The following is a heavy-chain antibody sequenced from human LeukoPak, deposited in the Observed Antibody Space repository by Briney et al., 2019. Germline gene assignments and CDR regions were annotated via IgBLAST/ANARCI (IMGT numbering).Heavy chain of an antibody. Sequence: PSETLSLTCTVSGGSISSSSYYWGWIRQPPGKGLEWIGSIYYSGSTYYNPSLESRVTISVDTSKNQFSLKLSSVTAADTAVYYCARVIGDSSGYYVEYYFDYWGQGTLVTVSS. V-gene: IGHV4-39*01. CDR1: GGSISSSSYY. CDR2: IYYSGST. D-gene: IGHD3-22*01. J-gene: IGHJ4*02. CDR3: ARVIGDSSGYYVEYYFDY.